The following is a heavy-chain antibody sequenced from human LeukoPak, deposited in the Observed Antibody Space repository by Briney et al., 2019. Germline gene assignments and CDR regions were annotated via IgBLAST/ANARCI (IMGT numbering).Heavy chain of an antibody. Sequence: SETLSLTCTVSGGSISSYYWSWIRQPPGKGLEWIGYIYYSGSTNYNPSLKSRVTISVDTSKNQFSLKLSSVTAADTAVYYCARAREGALDIWGQGTVVTVSS. J-gene: IGHJ3*02. D-gene: IGHD3-16*01. CDR2: IYYSGST. CDR3: ARAREGALDI. CDR1: GGSISSYY. V-gene: IGHV4-59*01.